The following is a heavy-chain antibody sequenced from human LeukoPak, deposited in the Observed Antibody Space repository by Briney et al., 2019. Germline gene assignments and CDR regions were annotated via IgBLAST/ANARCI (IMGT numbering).Heavy chain of an antibody. J-gene: IGHJ4*02. CDR1: GFIFSDYN. Sequence: PGGSLRLSCAASGFIFSDYNMSWIRQAPGEGLEWVSYITNIGGTVYYADSVKGRFTISRDNSKNTLYLQMNSLRAEDTAVYYCAKVLVGVERKHPWGQGTLVTASS. V-gene: IGHV3-11*01. D-gene: IGHD2-8*01. CDR2: ITNIGGTV. CDR3: AKVLVGVERKHP.